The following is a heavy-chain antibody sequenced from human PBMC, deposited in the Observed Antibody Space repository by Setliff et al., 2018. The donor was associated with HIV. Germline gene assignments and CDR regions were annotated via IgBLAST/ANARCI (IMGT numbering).Heavy chain of an antibody. CDR3: ARLMHYYDSFWVLWRENYFDS. CDR1: GGSLGSGSYH. V-gene: IGHV4-61*09. J-gene: IGHJ4*01. D-gene: IGHD3-22*01. Sequence: PSETLSLTCTVSGGSLGSGSYHWSWIRQPAGKGLEWFGHISTSGSTNYNASLKSRLTMSIDTSKSQFSLKLSSVTAADTAVYYCARLMHYYDSFWVLWRENYFDSWGRGTLVTVSS. CDR2: ISTSGST.